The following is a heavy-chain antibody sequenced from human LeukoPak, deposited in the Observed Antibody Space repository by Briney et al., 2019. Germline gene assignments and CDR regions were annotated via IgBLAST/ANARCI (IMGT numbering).Heavy chain of an antibody. Sequence: PSETLFLTCAVYGGSFSGYYWSWIRQPPGKGLEWIGEINHSGSTNYNPSLKSRVTISVDTSKNQFSLKLSSVTAADTAVYYCARGVVDEPFGYWGQGTLVTVSS. CDR2: INHSGST. J-gene: IGHJ4*02. CDR3: ARGVVDEPFGY. V-gene: IGHV4-34*01. D-gene: IGHD2-15*01. CDR1: GGSFSGYY.